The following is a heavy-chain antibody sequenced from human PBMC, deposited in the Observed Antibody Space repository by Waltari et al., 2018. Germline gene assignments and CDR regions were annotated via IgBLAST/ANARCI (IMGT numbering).Heavy chain of an antibody. V-gene: IGHV3-74*01. CDR2: INTDGSSA. Sequence: VKLVESGGGLVQPGGSLRLSCEASGFTLSSSYMHWVRQVPGKGLVWVSRINTDGSSANYADSVKGRFTISRDNGKNTLYLQMNSLRAEDTAVYYCARDGGGNGYIHYWGQGTLVTVSS. J-gene: IGHJ4*02. CDR1: GFTLSSSY. CDR3: ARDGGGNGYIHY. D-gene: IGHD3-16*01.